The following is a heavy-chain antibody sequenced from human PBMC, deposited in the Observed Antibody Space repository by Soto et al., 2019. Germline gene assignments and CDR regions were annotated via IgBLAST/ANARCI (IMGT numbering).Heavy chain of an antibody. J-gene: IGHJ4*02. D-gene: IGHD2-2*01. CDR3: ARGGPDIVVVPAATFDY. CDR2: INPSGGST. V-gene: IGHV1-46*03. CDR1: GYTFTSYY. Sequence: QVQLVQSGAEVKKPGASVKVSCKASGYTFTSYYMHWVRQAPGQGLEWMGIINPSGGSTSYAQKFQGRVTMTRDTSTSTVYMELSSLRSEDTAVYYCARGGPDIVVVPAATFDYWGQGTLVTVSS.